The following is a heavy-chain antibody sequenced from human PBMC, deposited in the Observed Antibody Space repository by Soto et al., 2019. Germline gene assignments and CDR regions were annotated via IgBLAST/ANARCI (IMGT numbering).Heavy chain of an antibody. CDR3: ARRIAARKRDYYCYMDV. Sequence: QVQLVQSGAEVKKPGSSVKVSCKASGGTFSSYTISWVRQAPGQGLEWMGRIIPILGIANYAQKFQGRVTITADKSTSTAYMELSSLRSEDTAVYYCARRIAARKRDYYCYMDVWGKGTTVTVSS. J-gene: IGHJ6*03. CDR2: IIPILGIA. D-gene: IGHD6-6*01. V-gene: IGHV1-69*02. CDR1: GGTFSSYT.